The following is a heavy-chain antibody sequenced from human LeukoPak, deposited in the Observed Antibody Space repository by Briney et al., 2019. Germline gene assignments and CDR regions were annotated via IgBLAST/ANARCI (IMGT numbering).Heavy chain of an antibody. D-gene: IGHD1-1*01. Sequence: ASVKVSCKASGYTFTSYYMHWVRQAPGQGLEWMGIINPSGGSTSYAQKFQGRVTMTTDTSTSTAYMELRSLRSDDTAVYYCARAPLTKIDAFDIWGQGTMVTVSS. CDR3: ARAPLTKIDAFDI. V-gene: IGHV1-46*01. CDR1: GYTFTSYY. J-gene: IGHJ3*02. CDR2: INPSGGST.